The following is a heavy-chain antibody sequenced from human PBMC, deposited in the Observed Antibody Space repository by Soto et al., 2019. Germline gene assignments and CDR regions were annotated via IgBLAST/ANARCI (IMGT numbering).Heavy chain of an antibody. Sequence: SETLSLTCTVSGDSISRYYWSWIRQPPGKGLEWIGYIYYSGSTNYNPSLKSRVTISVDTSKNQFSLKLSSVTAADTAVYYCERKYYDFQSPYYYYMDVWGKGTTVTVSS. J-gene: IGHJ6*03. CDR2: IYYSGST. CDR1: GDSISRYY. D-gene: IGHD3-3*01. CDR3: ERKYYDFQSPYYYYMDV. V-gene: IGHV4-59*01.